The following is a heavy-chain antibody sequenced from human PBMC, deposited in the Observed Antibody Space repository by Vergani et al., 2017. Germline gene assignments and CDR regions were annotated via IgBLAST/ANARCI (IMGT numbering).Heavy chain of an antibody. J-gene: IGHJ4*02. V-gene: IGHV3-48*01. Sequence: VQLVQSGAEVKKPGSSVKVSCKDSGGTFSSYSMNWVRQAPGKGLEWVSYISSSTIYYADSVKGRFTISRDNAKNSLYLQMNSRRAEDTAVYYCATTVTSNWGQGTLVTVSS. CDR2: ISSSTI. CDR1: GGTFSSYS. CDR3: ATTVTSN. D-gene: IGHD4-17*01.